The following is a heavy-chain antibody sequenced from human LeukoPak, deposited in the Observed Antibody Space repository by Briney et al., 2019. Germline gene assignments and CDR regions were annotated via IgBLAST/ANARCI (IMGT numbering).Heavy chain of an antibody. V-gene: IGHV3-23*01. CDR1: GFTFSSYA. Sequence: GGSLRLSCAASGFTFSSYAMSWVRQAPGKGLEWVSAISGGGVTSTYYADSVKGRFTISRDNSKNTLYLQMNSLRADDTAVYYCAKAGSHSYFDYWGQGTLVTVSS. J-gene: IGHJ4*02. D-gene: IGHD1-26*01. CDR3: AKAGSHSYFDY. CDR2: ISGGGVTST.